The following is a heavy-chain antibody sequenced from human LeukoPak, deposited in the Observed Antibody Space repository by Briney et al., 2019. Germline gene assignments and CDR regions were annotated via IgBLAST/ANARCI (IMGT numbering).Heavy chain of an antibody. CDR1: GFTFSSYG. D-gene: IGHD2-15*01. CDR3: AKESLSPLYYYFDY. Sequence: PGRSLRLSCAASGFTFSSYGMHWVRQAPGKGLEWVAIISYDGSNKYYADSVKGRFTISRDNSKNTLYLRMNSLRAEDTAVYYCAKESLSPLYYYFDYWGQGTLVTVSS. V-gene: IGHV3-30*18. CDR2: ISYDGSNK. J-gene: IGHJ4*02.